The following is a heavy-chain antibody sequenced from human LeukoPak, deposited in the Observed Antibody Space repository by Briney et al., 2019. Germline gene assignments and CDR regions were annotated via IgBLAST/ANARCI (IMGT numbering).Heavy chain of an antibody. V-gene: IGHV4-39*07. D-gene: IGHD2-15*01. CDR2: IYYSGST. CDR1: GGSISSSSYY. J-gene: IGHJ4*02. CDR3: ARDLGGSSN. Sequence: SETLSLTCTVSGGSISSSSYYWGWIRQPPGKGLEWIGSIYYSGSTYYNPSLKSRVTISVDTSKNQFSLKLSSVTAADTAVYYCARDLGGSSNWGQGTLVTVSS.